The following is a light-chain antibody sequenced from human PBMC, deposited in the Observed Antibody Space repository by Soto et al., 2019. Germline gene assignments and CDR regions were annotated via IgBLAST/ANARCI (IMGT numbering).Light chain of an antibody. CDR1: QNVNSN. J-gene: IGKJ2*01. CDR3: QQYNDWPPMYT. V-gene: IGKV3-15*01. Sequence: EIVMTQSPATLSMSPGERATLSCRATQNVNSNLAWYQPRPGQAPRRLIYGASIRPTGIPARFSGSGSGTEFTLTIDSLQSEDFAVYYGQQYNDWPPMYTFGQGTKLESK. CDR2: GAS.